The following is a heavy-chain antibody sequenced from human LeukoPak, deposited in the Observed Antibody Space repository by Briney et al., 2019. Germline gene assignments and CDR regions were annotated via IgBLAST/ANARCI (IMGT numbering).Heavy chain of an antibody. D-gene: IGHD2-15*01. CDR2: IKQDGSEK. CDR3: ARGRSAPIGSYYYYYMDV. V-gene: IGHV3-7*04. CDR1: GFTFSSYW. J-gene: IGHJ6*03. Sequence: PGGSLRLSCAASGFTFSSYWMTWVRQAPGKGLEWVANIKQDGSEKYYVDSVKGRFTISRDNAKNSLYLQMNSLRAEDTAVYYCARGRSAPIGSYYYYYMDVWGKGTTVTVSS.